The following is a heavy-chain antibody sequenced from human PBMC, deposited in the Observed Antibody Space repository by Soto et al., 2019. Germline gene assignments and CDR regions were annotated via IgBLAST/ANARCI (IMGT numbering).Heavy chain of an antibody. CDR2: IIPIFGTA. V-gene: IGHV1-69*13. Sequence: GASVKVSCKASGGTFSSYAISWVRQAPGQGLEWMGGIIPIFGTANYAQKFQGRVTITADESTSTAYMELSSLRSEDTAVYYCAREGYYDSSGYYFDYWGQGTLVTVSS. CDR3: AREGYYDSSGYYFDY. CDR1: GGTFSSYA. J-gene: IGHJ4*02. D-gene: IGHD3-22*01.